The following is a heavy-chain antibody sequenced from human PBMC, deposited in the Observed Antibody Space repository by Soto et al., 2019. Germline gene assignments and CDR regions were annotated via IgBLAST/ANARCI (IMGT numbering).Heavy chain of an antibody. CDR3: ERDKDRLQLGGNYYFILDV. CDR2: IMPVFRRP. J-gene: IGHJ6*02. CDR1: GGTFRTSA. D-gene: IGHD1-1*01. Sequence: QVQLVQSGAEVKKPGSSVKVSCKASGGTFRTSAFSWVRQAPGQGLEWVGGIMPVFRRPKYAQNFQDRVTITADEPTSTAYMELNSLTSDDTAVYYCERDKDRLQLGGNYYFILDVWGQGTAVTVSS. V-gene: IGHV1-69*12.